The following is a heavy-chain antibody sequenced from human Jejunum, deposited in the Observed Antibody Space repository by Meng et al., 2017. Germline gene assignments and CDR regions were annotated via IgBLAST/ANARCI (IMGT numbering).Heavy chain of an antibody. V-gene: IGHV4-4*01. CDR2: ISDGGST. D-gene: IGHD2-15*01. J-gene: IGHJ5*02. CDR1: GGSISNNNY. CDR3: AKNGYCSGGRCSSGTSFDP. Sequence: QVQWQGPGPGLGKPPGTLSPTCAVSGGSISNNNYWSWVRQPPGKGLEWIGEISDGGSTSYNPSLKNRVTISIDKSKSQFSLKLSSVTAADTAVYFCAKNGYCSGGRCSSGTSFDPWGQGTLVTVSS.